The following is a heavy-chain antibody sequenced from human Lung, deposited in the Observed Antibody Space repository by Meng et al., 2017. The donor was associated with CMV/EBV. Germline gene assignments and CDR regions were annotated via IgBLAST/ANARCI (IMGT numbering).Heavy chain of an antibody. V-gene: IGHV3-11*05. J-gene: IGHJ4*02. CDR1: GFTFSAYY. D-gene: IGHD2-8*01. Sequence: QVQLVEFGGGLVKPGGSLRVSCTGSGFTFSAYYMSWIRQAPGKGLEWVSYISPTTGYTEYADSVKGRFTISRDNAKNSLFLQMNSLRSEDTAVYYCARDFSLYRTSGVQWGQGTMVTVSS. CDR3: ARDFSLYRTSGVQ. CDR2: ISPTTGYT.